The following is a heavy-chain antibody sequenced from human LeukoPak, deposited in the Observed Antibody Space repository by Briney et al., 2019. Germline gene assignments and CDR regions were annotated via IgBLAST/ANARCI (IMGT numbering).Heavy chain of an antibody. V-gene: IGHV3-33*01. D-gene: IGHD1-26*01. J-gene: IGHJ4*02. Sequence: PGGSLRLSCAASGFTFSNYGMHWVRQAPGKGPEWVAVIWNDGSNKYYADSMKGRFTISRDNSKNTLFLQVNSLRAEDTAVYYCARDTYNGIDYGRDFDYWGQGTLATVSS. CDR2: IWNDGSNK. CDR1: GFTFSNYG. CDR3: ARDTYNGIDYGRDFDY.